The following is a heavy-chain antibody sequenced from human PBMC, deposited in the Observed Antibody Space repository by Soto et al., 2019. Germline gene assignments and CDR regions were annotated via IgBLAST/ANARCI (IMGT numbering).Heavy chain of an antibody. CDR1: GYTFTGYY. Sequence: ASVKVSCKASGYTFTGYYMHWVRQAPGQGLEWMGWINPNSGGTNYAQKFQGWVTMTRDTSISTAYMELSRLRSDDTAVYYCARGARRVTSFGVVIQTTSYFDYWGQGTLVTVSS. V-gene: IGHV1-2*04. CDR3: ARGARRVTSFGVVIQTTSYFDY. J-gene: IGHJ4*02. CDR2: INPNSGGT. D-gene: IGHD3-3*01.